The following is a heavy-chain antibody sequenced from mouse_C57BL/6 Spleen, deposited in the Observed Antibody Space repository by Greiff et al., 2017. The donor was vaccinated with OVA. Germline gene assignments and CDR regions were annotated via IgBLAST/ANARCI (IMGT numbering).Heavy chain of an antibody. J-gene: IGHJ1*03. V-gene: IGHV1-5*01. CDR1: GYTFTSYW. D-gene: IGHD2-1*01. CDR2: IYPGNSDT. CDR3: TSIYYGNYLYFDV. Sequence: EVQLQQSGTVLARPGASVKMSCKTSGYTFTSYWMHWVKQRPGQGLEWIGAIYPGNSDTSYNQKFKGKAKLTAVTSASTAYMELSSLTNEDSAVYYCTSIYYGNYLYFDVWGTGTTVTVSS.